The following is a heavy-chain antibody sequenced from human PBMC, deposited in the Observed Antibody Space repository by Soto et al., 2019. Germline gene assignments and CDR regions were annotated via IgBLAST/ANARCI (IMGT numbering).Heavy chain of an antibody. V-gene: IGHV3-21*01. D-gene: IGHD2-2*01. CDR3: ARGCSSASCYYY. CDR2: VSFRGDI. Sequence: EVQLVESGGGLVTPGGSLRLSGKASGFMFRSYTMNWVRQAPGKGLEWVSSVSFRGDIYYADSLEGRFTISRDDAKNSLYLQMNSLRAEDTAVYYCARGCSSASCYYYWVQGTLVTVSS. CDR1: GFMFRSYT. J-gene: IGHJ4*02.